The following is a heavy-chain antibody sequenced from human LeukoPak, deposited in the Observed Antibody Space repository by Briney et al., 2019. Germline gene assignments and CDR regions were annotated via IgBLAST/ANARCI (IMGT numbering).Heavy chain of an antibody. Sequence: SGGSLRLSCAASGFTFSSYAMSWVRQAAVKGLEWVSAISGSGGSTYYADSVKGRFTISRDNSKNTLYLQMNSLRAEDTAVYYCAKDGDYGDYGPNWFDPWGQGTLVTVSS. CDR3: AKDGDYGDYGPNWFDP. J-gene: IGHJ5*02. V-gene: IGHV3-23*01. D-gene: IGHD4-17*01. CDR2: ISGSGGST. CDR1: GFTFSSYA.